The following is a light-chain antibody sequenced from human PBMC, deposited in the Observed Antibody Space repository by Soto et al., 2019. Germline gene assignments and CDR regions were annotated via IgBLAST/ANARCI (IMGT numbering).Light chain of an antibody. CDR3: QHFGGTTFN. J-gene: IGKJ5*01. Sequence: ERVMTQSPATLSVSPGERATLSCRASQSVSSNLAWYQQKPGQAPRLFIYGAPTRATGIPDRFSGSGSGTHFTLTISRLEPGDFAVYYCQHFGGTTFNFGQGTRLEIK. CDR1: QSVSSN. V-gene: IGKV3D-15*01. CDR2: GAP.